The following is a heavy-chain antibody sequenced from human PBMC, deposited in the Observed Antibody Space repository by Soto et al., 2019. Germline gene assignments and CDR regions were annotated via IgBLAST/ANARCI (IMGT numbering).Heavy chain of an antibody. D-gene: IGHD6-19*01. Sequence: QITLKESGPTLVKPTQTLTLTCTFSGFSLSTSGVGVGWIRQPPGKALEWLALLYWDDDKRYNPSLRSRLTLTADTSKSQVVLTMTNMDPVDTATYYCAHGSGWLSDYWGQGTLVTVSS. J-gene: IGHJ4*02. CDR2: LYWDDDK. CDR1: GFSLSTSGVG. V-gene: IGHV2-5*02. CDR3: AHGSGWLSDY.